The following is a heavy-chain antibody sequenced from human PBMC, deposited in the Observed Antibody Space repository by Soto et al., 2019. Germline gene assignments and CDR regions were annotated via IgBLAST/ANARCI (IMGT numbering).Heavy chain of an antibody. CDR2: IYYSGST. CDR3: ARDLNWFDP. CDR1: GGSISSYY. Sequence: PSETLSLTCTVSGGSISSYYWSWIRQPPGKGLEWIGYIYYSGSTNYNPSLKSRVTISVDTSKNQFSLKLSSVTAADMAVYYCARDLNWFDPWGQGTLVTVSS. J-gene: IGHJ5*02. V-gene: IGHV4-59*01.